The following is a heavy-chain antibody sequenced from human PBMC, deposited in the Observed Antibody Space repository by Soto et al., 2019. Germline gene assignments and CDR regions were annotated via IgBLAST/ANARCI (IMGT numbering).Heavy chain of an antibody. CDR3: AKDSPILTV. J-gene: IGHJ6*02. D-gene: IGHD2-8*02. CDR2: LTGSGDGT. CDR1: GFTFSSYD. Sequence: GGSLRLSCAASGFTFSSYDMHWVRQATGKGLEWVSALTGSGDGTYYADSVKGRFTISRDNSKNTLYLQMNSLRAEDAAIYYCAKDSPILTVWGQGTTVTVSS. V-gene: IGHV3-23*01.